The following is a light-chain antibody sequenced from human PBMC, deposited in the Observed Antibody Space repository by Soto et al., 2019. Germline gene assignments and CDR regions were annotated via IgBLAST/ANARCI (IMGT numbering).Light chain of an antibody. V-gene: IGKV1-5*03. Sequence: DIQMTQSPSTLVASIGDRVTITCRASQSVSTWLAWYQQKPGKAPKVLIYKASNLQSGVPSRFSGSGSGTEFTLTISSLQPDDFGTYYCQHYYSYWWTFGQGTKVEIK. J-gene: IGKJ1*01. CDR1: QSVSTW. CDR2: KAS. CDR3: QHYYSYWWT.